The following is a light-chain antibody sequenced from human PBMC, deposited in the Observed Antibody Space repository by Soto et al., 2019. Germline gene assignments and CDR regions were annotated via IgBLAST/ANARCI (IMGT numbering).Light chain of an antibody. CDR3: QQSYSTPRT. CDR2: AAS. CDR1: QSISTY. J-gene: IGKJ4*01. V-gene: IGKV1-39*01. Sequence: DIQMTQSPSSLSASVGDRVTITCRASQSISTYFHWYQQKAGKAPHLLIYAASNLQSGVPSRFSGSGSGTDFTLTINSLQPEDFATYYCQQSYSTPRTFGGGTKVDI.